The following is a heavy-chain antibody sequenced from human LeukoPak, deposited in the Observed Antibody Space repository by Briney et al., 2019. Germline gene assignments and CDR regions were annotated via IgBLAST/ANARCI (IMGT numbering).Heavy chain of an antibody. D-gene: IGHD6-13*01. CDR2: IIPIFGTA. J-gene: IGHJ3*02. Sequence: SVKVSCKASGGTFSSYAISWVRQAPGQGLEWMGGIIPIFGTANYAQKFQGRVTITADKSTSTAYMELSSLRSEDTAVYYCARGGGIAAAGHDAFDIWGQGTMVTVSS. CDR1: GGTFSSYA. CDR3: ARGGGIAAAGHDAFDI. V-gene: IGHV1-69*06.